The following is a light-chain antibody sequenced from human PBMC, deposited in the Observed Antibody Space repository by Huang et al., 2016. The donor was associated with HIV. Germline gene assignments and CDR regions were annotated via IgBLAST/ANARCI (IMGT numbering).Light chain of an antibody. Sequence: DIQMTLSPLSLSASVGDRGTFTCRANQKITKSLNWYQQKPGKAPKLLIYTASNLESGVPSRFRGSGTGARFTGNISRLRPEDVGVYYCQQSFRVPQTFGRGT. CDR1: QKITKS. V-gene: IGKV1-39*01. CDR3: QQSFRVPQT. CDR2: TAS. J-gene: IGKJ4*01.